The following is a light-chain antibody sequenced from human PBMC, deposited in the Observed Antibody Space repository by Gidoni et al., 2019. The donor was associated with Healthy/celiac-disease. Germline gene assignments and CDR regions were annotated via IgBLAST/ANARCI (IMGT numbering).Light chain of an antibody. CDR1: QSVSSY. CDR3: QQRSNWPIT. Sequence: EIVLTQSPATLPLSPGERATLSCRASQSVSSYLAWYQQKPGQAPRLLIYDASNRATGIPARFSGSGSGTDFTLTISSLEPEDFAVYYCQQRSNWPITFXQXTRLXIK. CDR2: DAS. V-gene: IGKV3-11*01. J-gene: IGKJ5*01.